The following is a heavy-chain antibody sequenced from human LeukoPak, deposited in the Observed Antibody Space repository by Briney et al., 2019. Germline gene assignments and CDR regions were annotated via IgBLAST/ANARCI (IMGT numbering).Heavy chain of an antibody. D-gene: IGHD3-10*01. CDR3: AGGRGVGELSRVAGAFDI. CDR1: GYSISSGYY. V-gene: IGHV4-38-2*01. Sequence: PSETLSLTCAVSGYSISSGYYWGWIRQPPGQGLEWIGSIYHSGSTYYNPSLKSRVTISVDTSKNQFSLKLSSVTAADTAVYYCAGGRGVGELSRVAGAFDIWGQGTMVTVSS. CDR2: IYHSGST. J-gene: IGHJ3*02.